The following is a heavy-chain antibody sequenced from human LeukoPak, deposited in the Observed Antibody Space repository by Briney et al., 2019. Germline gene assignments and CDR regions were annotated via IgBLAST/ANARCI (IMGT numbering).Heavy chain of an antibody. D-gene: IGHD3-22*01. J-gene: IGHJ1*01. V-gene: IGHV3-9*01. CDR1: GFTFKNYA. Sequence: GGSLRLSCTASGFTFKNYAMHWVRQAPGKGLEWVSGISWNSGNIGYADSVKGRFTISRDNAKNSLYLQMNSLRAEDTALYYCAKLTGYYDSSGPGWGQGTLVTVSS. CDR3: AKLTGYYDSSGPG. CDR2: ISWNSGNI.